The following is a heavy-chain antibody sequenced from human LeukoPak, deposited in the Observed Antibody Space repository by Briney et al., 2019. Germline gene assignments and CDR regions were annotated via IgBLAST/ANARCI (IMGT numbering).Heavy chain of an antibody. CDR2: IYTSGST. CDR3: ARDRGGGSYYYYYYYMDV. Sequence: SETLSLTCTVSGGSISSYYWSWIRQPAGKGLEWIGRIYTSGSTNYNPSLKSRVSMSVDTSKNQFSLKLSSVTAADTAVYYCARDRGGGSYYYYYYYMDVWGKGTTVTVSS. D-gene: IGHD1-26*01. V-gene: IGHV4-4*07. CDR1: GGSISSYY. J-gene: IGHJ6*03.